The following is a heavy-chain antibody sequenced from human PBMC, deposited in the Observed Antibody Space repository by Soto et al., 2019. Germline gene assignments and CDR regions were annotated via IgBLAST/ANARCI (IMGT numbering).Heavy chain of an antibody. J-gene: IGHJ4*02. CDR2: IYYSGST. V-gene: IGHV4-31*03. Sequence: SETLSLTCTVSGGSISSGGYYWSWIRQHPGKGLEWIGYIYYSGSTYYNPSLKSRVTISVDTSKNQFSLKLSSVTAADTAVYYCARSYFYVCSCAENKALFDYCGQGTLVTVSA. D-gene: IGHD2-15*01. CDR3: ARSYFYVCSCAENKALFDY. CDR1: GGSISSGGYY.